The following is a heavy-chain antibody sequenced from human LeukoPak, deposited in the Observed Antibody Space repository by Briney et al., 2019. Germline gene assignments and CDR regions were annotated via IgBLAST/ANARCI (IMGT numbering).Heavy chain of an antibody. V-gene: IGHV4-34*01. CDR2: INHSGSA. D-gene: IGHD4-17*01. J-gene: IGHJ4*02. CDR3: ARGQGTVTTH. Sequence: ETLSLTCTVSGGSISSYYWTWIRQPPGKGLEWIGEINHSGSANYNPSLKSRVTISLDTSKNQFSLKLSSVTAADTAVYYCARGQGTVTTHWGQGTLVTVSS. CDR1: GGSISSYY.